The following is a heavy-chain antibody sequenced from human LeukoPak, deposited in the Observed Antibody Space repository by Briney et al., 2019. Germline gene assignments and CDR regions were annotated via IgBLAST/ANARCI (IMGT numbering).Heavy chain of an antibody. D-gene: IGHD6-6*01. V-gene: IGHV4-34*01. J-gene: IGHJ5*02. CDR2: INHSGST. CDR1: GGSFSGYY. CDR3: ARGSIAARLRWFDP. Sequence: SETLSLTCAVYGGSFSGYYWSWIRQPPGKGLEWIGEINHSGSTNYNPSLKSRVTISVDTSKNQFSLKLSSVTAADTAVYYCARGSIAARLRWFDPWGQGTLVIVSS.